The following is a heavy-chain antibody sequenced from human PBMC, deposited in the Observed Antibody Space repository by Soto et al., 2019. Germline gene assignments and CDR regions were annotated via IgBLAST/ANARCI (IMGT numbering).Heavy chain of an antibody. CDR2: ISYDGSNK. V-gene: IGHV3-30-3*01. Sequence: QVQLVESGGGVVQPGRSLRLSCAASGFTFSSYAMHWVRQAPGKGLEWVAVISYDGSNKYYADSVKGRFTISRDNSXXTLYLQMNSLRAEDTAVYYCAIDRLRYNWNDFPYYYYGMDVWGQGTTVTVSS. CDR3: AIDRLRYNWNDFPYYYYGMDV. D-gene: IGHD1-1*01. CDR1: GFTFSSYA. J-gene: IGHJ6*02.